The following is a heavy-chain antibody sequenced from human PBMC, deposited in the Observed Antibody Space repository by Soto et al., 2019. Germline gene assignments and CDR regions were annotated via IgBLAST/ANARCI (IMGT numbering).Heavy chain of an antibody. J-gene: IGHJ3*02. CDR2: IYYSGST. CDR1: GGSISSYY. CDR3: ARVWGGAFDI. D-gene: IGHD3-10*01. Sequence: QVQLQESDPGLVKPSETLSLTCTVSGGSISSYYWSWIRQPPGKGLEWIGYIYYSGSTNYNPSLKSRVTISVDTSKNQFSLKLSSVTAADTAVYYCARVWGGAFDIWGQGTMVTVSS. V-gene: IGHV4-59*01.